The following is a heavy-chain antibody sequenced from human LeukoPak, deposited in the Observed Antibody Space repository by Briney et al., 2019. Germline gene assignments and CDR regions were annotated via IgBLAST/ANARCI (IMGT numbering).Heavy chain of an antibody. V-gene: IGHV4-39*01. CDR3: ARQSGRNLLDY. CDR1: GGSVSSSSYY. D-gene: IGHD1-26*01. Sequence: SETLSLTCTVSGGSVSSSSYYWGWIRQPPGKGLEWIGSIYYSGSTYYNPSLKSRVTISVDTSKDQFSLKLSSVTAADTAVYYCARQSGRNLLDYWGQGTLVTVSS. CDR2: IYYSGST. J-gene: IGHJ4*02.